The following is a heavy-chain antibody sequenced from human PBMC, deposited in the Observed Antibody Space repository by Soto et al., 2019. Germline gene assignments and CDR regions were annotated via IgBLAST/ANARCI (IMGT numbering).Heavy chain of an antibody. D-gene: IGHD6-19*01. CDR2: IIPIFGTA. V-gene: IGHV1-69*13. J-gene: IGHJ4*02. CDR3: ARARPDRGSFDFDY. Sequence: SVKVSCKASGGTFSSYASSWVRQAPGKGLEWMGGIIPIFGTANYAQKFQGRVTITADESTSTAYMELSSLRSEDTAVYYCARARPDRGSFDFDYWGQGPLVTVS. CDR1: GGTFSSYA.